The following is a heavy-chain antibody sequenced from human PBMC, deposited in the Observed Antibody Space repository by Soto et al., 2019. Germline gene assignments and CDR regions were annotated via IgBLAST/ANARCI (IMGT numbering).Heavy chain of an antibody. V-gene: IGHV3-23*01. CDR3: VKVPYGDDSSGYYY. D-gene: IGHD3-22*01. CDR1: GFTFSSYA. J-gene: IGHJ4*02. Sequence: EVQLLESGGGLVQPGGSLRLSCAASGFTFSSYAMSWVRQAPGKGLEWVSAISGSGGSTYYADSVKGRFTISRDNSKNTLYLQRNSRRAEDTAVYYCVKVPYGDDSSGYYYWGQGTLVTVSS. CDR2: ISGSGGST.